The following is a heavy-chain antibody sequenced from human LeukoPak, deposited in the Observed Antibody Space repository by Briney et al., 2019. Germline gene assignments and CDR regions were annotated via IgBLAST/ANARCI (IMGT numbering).Heavy chain of an antibody. D-gene: IGHD5-12*01. CDR2: IWYDGSNK. CDR1: GFTFSSYG. V-gene: IGHV3-33*01. CDR3: ARSDIVATIDAFDI. J-gene: IGHJ3*02. Sequence: PGGSLSLSCAASGFTFSSYGMHWVRQAPGKGLEWVAVIWYDGSNKYYADSVKGRFTISRNNSKNTLYLQMNSLRAEDTAVYHCARSDIVATIDAFDIWGQGTMVTVSS.